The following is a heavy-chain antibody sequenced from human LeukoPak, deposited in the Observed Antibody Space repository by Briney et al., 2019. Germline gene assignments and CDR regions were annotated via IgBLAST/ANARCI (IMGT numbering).Heavy chain of an antibody. CDR3: ARVGSHRNSGYDA. Sequence: GGSLRLSCAASGFTFSSYSMNWVRQAPGKGLEWVSYISSTATIYYADFLKGRFTISRDNAKNSLYLQMNSLRAEDTAVYYCARVGSHRNSGYDAWGHGTLVTVSS. V-gene: IGHV3-48*04. CDR1: GFTFSSYS. CDR2: ISSTATI. J-gene: IGHJ5*01. D-gene: IGHD5-12*01.